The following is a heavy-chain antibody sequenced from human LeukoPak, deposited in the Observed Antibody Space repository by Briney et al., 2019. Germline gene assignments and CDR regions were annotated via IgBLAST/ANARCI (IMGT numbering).Heavy chain of an antibody. V-gene: IGHV3-30*02. Sequence: GGSLRLSCAASGFTFSSYGMHWVRQAPGKGLEWVAFIRYDGSNKYYADSVKGRFTTSRDNSKNTLYLQMNSLRAEDTAVYYCAKTTIFGVVTDDAFDIWGQGTMVTVSS. D-gene: IGHD3-3*01. CDR1: GFTFSSYG. CDR3: AKTTIFGVVTDDAFDI. J-gene: IGHJ3*02. CDR2: IRYDGSNK.